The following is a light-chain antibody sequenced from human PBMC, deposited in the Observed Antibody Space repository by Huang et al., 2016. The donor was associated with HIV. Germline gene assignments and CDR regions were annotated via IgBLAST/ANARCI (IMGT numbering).Light chain of an antibody. Sequence: EILMTQSPATLSVSPGDRVTLSCRASQTVNSNLAWYQQRRGQPPRLVIYGVSSRANGIPDRFSGSGSGTEFTLTISRLQSEDFAVYYCQQYNSWPPWAFGQGTTVEI. V-gene: IGKV3-15*01. CDR1: QTVNSN. CDR2: GVS. J-gene: IGKJ1*01. CDR3: QQYNSWPPWA.